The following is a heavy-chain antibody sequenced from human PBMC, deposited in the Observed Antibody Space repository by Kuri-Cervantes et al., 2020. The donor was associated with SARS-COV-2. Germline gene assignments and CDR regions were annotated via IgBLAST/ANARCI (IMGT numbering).Heavy chain of an antibody. J-gene: IGHJ4*02. V-gene: IGHV3-23*01. CDR3: AKDPGYAYPSRFDY. CDR1: GFTFSSYA. D-gene: IGHD5-18*01. CDR2: ISGSGGST. Sequence: GESLKISCAASGFTFSSYAMSWVRQAPGKGLEWVSAISGSGGSTYYADSVKGRFTISRDNSKNTLYLQMNSLRAEDTAVYYCAKDPGYAYPSRFDYWGQGTLVTVSS.